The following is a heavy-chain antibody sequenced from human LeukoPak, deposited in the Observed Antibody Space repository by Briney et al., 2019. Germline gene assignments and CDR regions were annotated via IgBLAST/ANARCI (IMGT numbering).Heavy chain of an antibody. CDR3: ARGYSSGWPDS. Sequence: GGSLRLSCAASGFTVSTSYMNWVRQAPGKGLEWVSVIYGGGSTYYADSVRGRFTISRDNSKNTLYLQMNSLRAEDTALYFCARGYSSGWPDSWGQGTLVTVSS. CDR2: IYGGGST. D-gene: IGHD6-25*01. V-gene: IGHV3-53*01. J-gene: IGHJ5*01. CDR1: GFTVSTSY.